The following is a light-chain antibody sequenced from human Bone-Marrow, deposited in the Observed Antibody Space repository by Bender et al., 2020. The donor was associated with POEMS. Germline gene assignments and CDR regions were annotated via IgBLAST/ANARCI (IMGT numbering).Light chain of an antibody. CDR2: DVT. CDR3: CSYAGSYTWV. CDR1: SSDVGGYDL. J-gene: IGLJ3*02. Sequence: QSALTQPRSVSGSPGQSVAISCTGTSSDVGGYDLVSWYQHHPGKAPKLMIYDVTQRPSGVPDRFSGSKSGNTASLTTSGLQTEDEADYHCCSYAGSYTWVFGGGTKLTVL. V-gene: IGLV2-11*01.